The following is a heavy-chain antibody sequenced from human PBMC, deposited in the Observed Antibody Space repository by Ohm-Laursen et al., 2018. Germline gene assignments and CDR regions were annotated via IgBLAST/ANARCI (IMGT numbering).Heavy chain of an antibody. Sequence: SLRLSCSASGFTFSSYWMCWVRQAPGKGLEWVANIKQDGSEKYYVDSVKGRFTISRDNAKNSLYLQMNSLRAEDTAVYYCAREAYDYWSGYLYWYFDLWGRGTLVTVSS. CDR1: GFTFSSYW. J-gene: IGHJ2*01. CDR2: IKQDGSEK. D-gene: IGHD3-3*01. CDR3: AREAYDYWSGYLYWYFDL. V-gene: IGHV3-7*01.